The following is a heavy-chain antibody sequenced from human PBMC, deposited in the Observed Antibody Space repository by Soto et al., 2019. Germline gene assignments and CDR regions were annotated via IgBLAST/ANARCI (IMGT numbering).Heavy chain of an antibody. CDR1: GFTFSSYS. CDR2: IKQDGSEK. CDR3: ASLMVRGVMWLDY. V-gene: IGHV3-7*05. D-gene: IGHD3-10*01. J-gene: IGHJ4*02. Sequence: EVQLVESGGGLVQPGGSLRLSCAASGFTFSSYSMSWVRQAPGKGLEWVANIKQDGSEKYYVDSVKGRFTISRDNAKNALCLQINSLRAEDTAVYYCASLMVRGVMWLDYWGQGTLGTVSS.